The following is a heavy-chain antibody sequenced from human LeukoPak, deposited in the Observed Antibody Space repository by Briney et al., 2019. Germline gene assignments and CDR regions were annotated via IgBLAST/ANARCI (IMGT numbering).Heavy chain of an antibody. D-gene: IGHD5-12*01. CDR3: ARDLGYSGYDSGY. CDR2: INHSGST. CDR1: GGSFSGYY. Sequence: SETLSLTCAVYGGSFSGYYWSWIRQPPGKGLEWIGEINHSGSTNYNPSLKSRVTISVDTSKNQFSLKLSSVTAADTAVYYCARDLGYSGYDSGYWGQGTLVTVSS. V-gene: IGHV4-34*01. J-gene: IGHJ4*02.